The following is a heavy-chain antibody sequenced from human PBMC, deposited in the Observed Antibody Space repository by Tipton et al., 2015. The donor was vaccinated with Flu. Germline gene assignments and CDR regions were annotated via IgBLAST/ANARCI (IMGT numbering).Heavy chain of an antibody. CDR1: GYSISSGYY. J-gene: IGHJ4*02. CDR3: ARSTYHYGSGSSDY. Sequence: LRLSCSDSGYSISSGYYWGWIRQPPGKGLEWIGCISHSGRTYYNPSLKSRVTISVDTAKNQFSQRLSSVTAADTAVYYCARSTYHYGSGSSDYWGQGTLVTVSS. CDR2: ISHSGRT. V-gene: IGHV4-38-2*01. D-gene: IGHD3-10*01.